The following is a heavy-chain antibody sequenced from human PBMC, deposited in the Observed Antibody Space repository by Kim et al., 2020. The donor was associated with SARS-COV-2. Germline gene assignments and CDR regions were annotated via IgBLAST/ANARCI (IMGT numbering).Heavy chain of an antibody. CDR1: GFTFSSYS. J-gene: IGHJ4*02. V-gene: IGHV3-48*02. D-gene: IGHD3-22*01. Sequence: GGSLRLSCAASGFTFSSYSMNWVRQAPGKGLEWVSYISSSSSTIYYADSVKGRFTISRDNAKNSLYLQMNSLRDEDTAVYYCARDPYYYDSSGYYDPPPYYFDYWGQGTLVTVSS. CDR2: ISSSSSTI. CDR3: ARDPYYYDSSGYYDPPPYYFDY.